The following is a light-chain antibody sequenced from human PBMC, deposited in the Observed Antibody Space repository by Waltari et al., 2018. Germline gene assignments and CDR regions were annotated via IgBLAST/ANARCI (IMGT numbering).Light chain of an antibody. CDR3: VSYTSSSTVV. J-gene: IGLJ2*01. CDR2: EVN. CDR1: ISDLGRFND. V-gene: IGLV2-14*01. Sequence: QSALTQSASVSGSPGQSITISCTGTISDLGRFNDVSWYQQHPGKPPKLMIYEVNKRPSGVSNRFSGSKSGNTASLTMSGLQAEDEADYYCVSYTSSSTVVFGEGTKLTVL.